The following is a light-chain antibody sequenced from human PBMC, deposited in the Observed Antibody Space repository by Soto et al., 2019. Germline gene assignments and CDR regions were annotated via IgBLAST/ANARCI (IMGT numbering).Light chain of an antibody. Sequence: DIVMTQSPDSLAVCLCERATINCRCILTGLYSDNKNYLAWYQQKPGQPPRLLINWASTRESGVPDRFSGSGSGTDFTLAISSLQAEDAAVYYCQQYYSKPLTFGGGTKVDIK. V-gene: IGKV4-1*01. J-gene: IGKJ4*01. CDR3: QQYYSKPLT. CDR2: WAS. CDR1: LTGLYSDNKNY.